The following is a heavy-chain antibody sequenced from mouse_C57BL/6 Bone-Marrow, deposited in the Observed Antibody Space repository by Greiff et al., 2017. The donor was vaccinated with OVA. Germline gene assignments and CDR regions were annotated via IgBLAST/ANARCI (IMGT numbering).Heavy chain of an antibody. V-gene: IGHV14-1*01. Sequence: VQLQQSGAELVRPGASVKLSCTASGFNIKDYYMHWVKQRPEQGLEWIGRIDPEDGDTEYAPKFQGKATMTADTSSNTAYLQLSSLTSEDTAVYFCASPLLDTTVKYFDYWGQGTTLTVSS. J-gene: IGHJ2*01. CDR3: ASPLLDTTVKYFDY. CDR1: GFNIKDYY. CDR2: IDPEDGDT. D-gene: IGHD1-1*01.